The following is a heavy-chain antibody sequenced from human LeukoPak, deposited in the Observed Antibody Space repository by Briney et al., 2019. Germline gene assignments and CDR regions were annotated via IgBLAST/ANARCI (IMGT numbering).Heavy chain of an antibody. CDR3: ARPQVPLYYDISPHDAFDI. J-gene: IGHJ3*02. CDR1: GGSFSPYY. D-gene: IGHD3-9*01. V-gene: IGHV4-59*01. CDR2: IYYSGST. Sequence: SETLSLTCTVSGGSFSPYYWIWIRQPPGKGLEWIGYIYYSGSTNYNPSLQSRVTISVDTSKNQFSLRLSSVTAADTAVYYCARPQVPLYYDISPHDAFDIWGQGTMVTVSS.